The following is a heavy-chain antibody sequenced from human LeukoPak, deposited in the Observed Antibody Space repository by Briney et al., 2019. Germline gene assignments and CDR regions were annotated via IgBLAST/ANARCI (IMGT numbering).Heavy chain of an antibody. J-gene: IGHJ4*02. CDR1: GFTFSSYS. Sequence: EGSLRLSCAASGFTFSSYSMNWVRQAPGKGLEWVSAISGDSRYIYYADSVRGRFTISRDNAENSLYLQMNSLRVEDTAVYYCARAPTVLVGYCSSSSCQADYWGQGTLVTVSS. D-gene: IGHD2-2*01. CDR3: ARAPTVLVGYCSSSSCQADY. V-gene: IGHV3-21*01. CDR2: ISGDSRYI.